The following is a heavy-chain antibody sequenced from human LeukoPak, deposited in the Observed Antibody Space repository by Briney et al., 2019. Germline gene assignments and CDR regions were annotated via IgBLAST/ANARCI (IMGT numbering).Heavy chain of an antibody. CDR2: INHSGST. CDR1: GGSFSGYY. Sequence: PSETLSLTCAVYGGSFSGYYWSWIRQPPGKGLEWIGEINHSGSTNYNPSLKSRVTISVDTSKNQFSLKLSSVTAADTAVYYCVRGCYYYDSSGYYYPNFDYWGQGTLVTVSS. CDR3: VRGCYYYDSSGYYYPNFDY. J-gene: IGHJ4*02. D-gene: IGHD3-22*01. V-gene: IGHV4-34*01.